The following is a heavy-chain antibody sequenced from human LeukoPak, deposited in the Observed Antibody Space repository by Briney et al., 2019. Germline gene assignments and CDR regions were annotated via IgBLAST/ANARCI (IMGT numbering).Heavy chain of an antibody. V-gene: IGHV3-66*01. Sequence: AGGSLRLSCAAFGFTVSSKYMSWVRQAPVKGLEWVSVIYSGGSTFYADSVKGRFTISRDNSKNTVYLQMNSLRDADTAVYYCARDTGTNTWNLHFDLWGRGTLVTVSS. CDR2: IYSGGST. CDR1: GFTVSSKY. J-gene: IGHJ2*01. D-gene: IGHD1-7*01. CDR3: ARDTGTNTWNLHFDL.